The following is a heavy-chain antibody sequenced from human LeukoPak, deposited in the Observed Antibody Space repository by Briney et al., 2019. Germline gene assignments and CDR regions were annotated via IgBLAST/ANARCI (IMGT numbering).Heavy chain of an antibody. V-gene: IGHV5-51*01. CDR2: IYPGHSDT. J-gene: IGHJ5*02. D-gene: IGHD3-9*01. CDR3: ARRDGDLLTKFDP. Sequence: PGESLKISCKGSGYSFTRDWIAWVRQMPGKGLEWMGIIYPGHSDTRYSPSFQGQVTISADKSISTAYLQWSSLKASDTAMYYCARRDGDLLTKFDPWGQGTLVTVSS. CDR1: GYSFTRDW.